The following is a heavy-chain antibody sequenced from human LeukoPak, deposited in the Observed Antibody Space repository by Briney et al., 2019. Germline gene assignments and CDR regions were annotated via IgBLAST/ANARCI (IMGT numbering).Heavy chain of an antibody. V-gene: IGHV3-23*01. CDR3: ARADTLRYFDWLFYFDY. Sequence: GGSLRLSCAASGFSFSSYGMSWVRQAPGKGLEGVSAISGSGCSTYYADYVKGRFTISRDNSKNTLYLQMTSLRAEDTALYYCARADTLRYFDWLFYFDYWGQGTLVTVSS. J-gene: IGHJ4*02. CDR2: ISGSGCST. D-gene: IGHD3-9*01. CDR1: GFSFSSYG.